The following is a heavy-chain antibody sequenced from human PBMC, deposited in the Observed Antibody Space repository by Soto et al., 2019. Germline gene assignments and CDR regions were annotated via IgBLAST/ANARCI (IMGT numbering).Heavy chain of an antibody. CDR3: ARGSSGYYDY. V-gene: IGHV3-30*03. CDR2: IASDGKDK. J-gene: IGHJ4*02. D-gene: IGHD3-22*01. CDR1: GFTFSNYA. Sequence: GGSLRLSCAASGFTFSNYAIHWVRQAPGKGLEWVAVIASDGKDKRYADSVKGRFTISRDNSKNTVYLQMNSLRGEDTAVYYCARGSSGYYDYWGQGPLVTVSS.